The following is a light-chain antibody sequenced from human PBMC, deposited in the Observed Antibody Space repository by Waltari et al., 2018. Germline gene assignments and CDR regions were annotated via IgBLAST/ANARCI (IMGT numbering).Light chain of an antibody. J-gene: IGLJ3*02. CDR3: QAWDSDTAV. CDR1: KLANKY. Sequence: SFGLTQPPSVSVSPGQAASITCSGDKLANKYISWYQQKPGRSPVLVIFQDLRRPSGVPERFSGSNAENTATLTISGTQAMDEADYYCQAWDSDTAVFGGGTKLTVL. V-gene: IGLV3-1*01. CDR2: QDL.